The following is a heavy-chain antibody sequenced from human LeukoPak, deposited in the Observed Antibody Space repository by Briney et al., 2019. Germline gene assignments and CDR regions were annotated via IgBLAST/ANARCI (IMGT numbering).Heavy chain of an antibody. Sequence: GGSLRLSCAASGFTFSSYWMHWVRQAPGKGLVWVSRINSDGSSTYYAGSVKGRFTISRDNSKNTLYLQMNSLRAEDTAVYYCAKERTSAGYFDYWGQGTLVTVSS. CDR1: GFTFSSYW. CDR2: INSDGSST. D-gene: IGHD6-13*01. CDR3: AKERTSAGYFDY. V-gene: IGHV3-74*01. J-gene: IGHJ4*02.